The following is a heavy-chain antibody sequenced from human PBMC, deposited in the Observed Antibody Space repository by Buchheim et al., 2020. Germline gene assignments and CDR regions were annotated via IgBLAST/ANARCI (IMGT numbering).Heavy chain of an antibody. Sequence: QVQLVESGGGVVQPGRSLRLSCAASGFTFSSYGMHWVRQAPGKGLEWVAVISYDGSNKYYADSVKGRFTISRDNSKNTLYLQMNSLRAEDTAVYYCAKVEKIAARPPYYYDSSGYYFDYWGQGTL. CDR1: GFTFSSYG. CDR2: ISYDGSNK. D-gene: IGHD3-22*01. J-gene: IGHJ4*02. CDR3: AKVEKIAARPPYYYDSSGYYFDY. V-gene: IGHV3-30*18.